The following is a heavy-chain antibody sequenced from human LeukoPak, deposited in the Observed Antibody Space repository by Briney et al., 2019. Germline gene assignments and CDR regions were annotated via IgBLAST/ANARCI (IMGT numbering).Heavy chain of an antibody. V-gene: IGHV4-38-2*02. D-gene: IGHD3-22*01. CDR2: IYHSGST. J-gene: IGHJ3*02. CDR1: GYSISSGYY. Sequence: SETLSLTCTVSGYSISSGYYWGWIRQPPGKGLEWIGSIYHSGSTYYNPSLKSRVTISVDTSKNQFSLKLSSVTAADTAVYYCARSSGYYPDAFDIWGQGTMVTVSS. CDR3: ARSSGYYPDAFDI.